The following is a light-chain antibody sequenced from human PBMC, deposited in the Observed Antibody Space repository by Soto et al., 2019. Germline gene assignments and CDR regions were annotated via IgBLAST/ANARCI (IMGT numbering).Light chain of an antibody. Sequence: QSVLAQPASVSGSPGQSITISCTGTSSEVCGYNYVSWYQHHPGKAPKLIIYDVSNRPSGVSIRFSASKSDNTASLTISGLQPEDEADYHCSSYTTSNTRQIVFGTGTKVTVL. CDR1: SSEVCGYNY. CDR3: SSYTTSNTRQIV. V-gene: IGLV2-14*03. J-gene: IGLJ1*01. CDR2: DVS.